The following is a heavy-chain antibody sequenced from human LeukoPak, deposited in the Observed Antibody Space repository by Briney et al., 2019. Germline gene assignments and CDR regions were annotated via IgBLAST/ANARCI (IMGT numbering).Heavy chain of an antibody. CDR3: ARDFSSSSAVYYYYYMDV. CDR1: GGSISSYY. J-gene: IGHJ6*03. D-gene: IGHD6-6*01. CDR2: IYYSGST. V-gene: IGHV4-59*01. Sequence: SETLSLTCTVSGGSISSYYWSWIRQPPGKGLEWIGYIYYSGSTNYNPSLRSRVTISVDTSKNQFSLKLSSVTAADTAVYYCARDFSSSSAVYYYYYMDVWGKGTTVTVSS.